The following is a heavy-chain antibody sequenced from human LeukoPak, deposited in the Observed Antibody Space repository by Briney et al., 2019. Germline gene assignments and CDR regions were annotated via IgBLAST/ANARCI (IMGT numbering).Heavy chain of an antibody. J-gene: IGHJ4*02. V-gene: IGHV3-30*04. D-gene: IGHD3/OR15-3a*01. Sequence: GGSLRLSCAASGFTFSSYAIHWVRQAPGKGLEWVAVISYDGSNKYYADSVKGRFTISRDNSKSTLYLQMNSLRAEDTAVYYCARTRTDFVGYYFDYWGQGTLVTVSS. CDR1: GFTFSSYA. CDR2: ISYDGSNK. CDR3: ARTRTDFVGYYFDY.